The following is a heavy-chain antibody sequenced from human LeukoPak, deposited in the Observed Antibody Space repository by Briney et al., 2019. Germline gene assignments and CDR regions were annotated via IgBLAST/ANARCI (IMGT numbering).Heavy chain of an antibody. CDR3: ARDGPAQMVDFDY. D-gene: IGHD3-10*01. Sequence: ASVKVSCKASGCTFTGSGWYLFWLRQAPGQGLECVGWIHPNNGATLYAQKFQGRVAMTTDTSIRTAYMELSRLRPDDTAMYYCARDGPAQMVDFDYWGQGTLVTVSS. CDR2: IHPNNGAT. CDR1: GCTFTGSGWY. J-gene: IGHJ4*02. V-gene: IGHV1-2*02.